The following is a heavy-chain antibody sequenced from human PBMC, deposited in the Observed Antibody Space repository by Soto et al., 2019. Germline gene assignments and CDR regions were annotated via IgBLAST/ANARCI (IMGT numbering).Heavy chain of an antibody. Sequence: QVQLVQCGAEVKKPGASVKVSCKASGYTFTGYYMHWVRQAPGQGLEWMGWINPNSGGTNYAQKFQGRVTMTRDTSISTAYMELSRLRSDDTAVYYCARNVGVVTAALLYYYYGMDVWGQGTTVTVSS. D-gene: IGHD3-3*01. CDR3: ARNVGVVTAALLYYYYGMDV. CDR2: INPNSGGT. V-gene: IGHV1-2*02. J-gene: IGHJ6*02. CDR1: GYTFTGYY.